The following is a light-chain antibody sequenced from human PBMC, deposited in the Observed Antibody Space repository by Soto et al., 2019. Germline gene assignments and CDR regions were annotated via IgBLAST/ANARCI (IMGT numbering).Light chain of an antibody. Sequence: DIQMTQSPSSLSASVGDRVTITCQASQDISNYLNWYQQKPGKAPKLLIYDASNLETGVPSTFSGRGSGTDFTFTISTLQPEDIATYYCQQYDNLPLTFGAGTKVDIK. CDR3: QQYDNLPLT. CDR1: QDISNY. J-gene: IGKJ4*01. CDR2: DAS. V-gene: IGKV1-33*01.